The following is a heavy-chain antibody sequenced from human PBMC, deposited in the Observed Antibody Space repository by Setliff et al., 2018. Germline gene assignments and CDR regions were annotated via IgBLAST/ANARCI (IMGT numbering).Heavy chain of an antibody. CDR2: ISAYSDDT. CDR1: GHTFITFG. D-gene: IGHD3-22*01. J-gene: IGHJ4*02. CDR3: AYDSSGYYPGY. Sequence: ASVKVSCKASGHTFITFGISWVRQAPGQGLEWMGWISAYSDDTKYAEKFQGRVTMTVDTSTGTAYMELRSLRSDDTAVYICAYDSSGYYPGYWGQGTLVTV. V-gene: IGHV1-18*01.